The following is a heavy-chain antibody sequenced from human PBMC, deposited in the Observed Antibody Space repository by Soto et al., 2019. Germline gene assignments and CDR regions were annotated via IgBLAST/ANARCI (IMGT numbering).Heavy chain of an antibody. CDR3: ARERLGLVGYRSGWYV. V-gene: IGHV1-69*12. CDR1: GGTFSSYA. Sequence: QVQLVQSGAEVKKPGSSVKVSCKASGGTFSSYAISWVRQAPGQGLEWMGGIIPIFGTANYAQKFQGRVTITEDESTSTDYMELSSLRSDDTAVYYCARERLGLVGYRSGWYVWGQGTLVTVSS. CDR2: IIPIFGTA. J-gene: IGHJ4*02. D-gene: IGHD6-19*01.